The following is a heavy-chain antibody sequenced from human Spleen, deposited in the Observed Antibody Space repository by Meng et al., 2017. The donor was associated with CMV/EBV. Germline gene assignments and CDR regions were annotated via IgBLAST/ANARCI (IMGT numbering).Heavy chain of an antibody. CDR2: ISYSGVTT. J-gene: IGHJ4*02. Sequence: FSFSSYIITWVRQAAGKALEWVSGISYSGVTTYYIDSVKDRFTISRDNSKNTLYLQINSLRAEDTAMYYCAKDGEAYRAYGGRYFDHWGQGTLVTVSS. CDR3: AKDGEAYRAYGGRYFDH. D-gene: IGHD2-21*01. CDR1: FSFSSYI. V-gene: IGHV3-23*01.